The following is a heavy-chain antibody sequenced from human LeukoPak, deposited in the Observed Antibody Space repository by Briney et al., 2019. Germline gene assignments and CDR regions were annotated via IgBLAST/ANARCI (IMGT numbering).Heavy chain of an antibody. D-gene: IGHD2-21*02. CDR2: INHSGNT. V-gene: IGHV4-34*01. CDR1: GGSFSGYY. J-gene: IGHJ4*02. CDR3: ARGHSSVVTAIPYYFDY. Sequence: PSETLSLTCAVYGGSFSGYYWSWICQPPGKGLEWIGEINHSGNTYYNPSLKSRVTISVDTSKNQVSLRVNSVTAADTAVYYCARGHSSVVTAIPYYFDYWGRGTLVTVSS.